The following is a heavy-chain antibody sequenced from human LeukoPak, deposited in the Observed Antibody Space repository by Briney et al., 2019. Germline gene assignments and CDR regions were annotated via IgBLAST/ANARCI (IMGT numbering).Heavy chain of an antibody. D-gene: IGHD5-12*01. CDR1: GYTFTGYY. Sequence: GASVKVSCKASGYTFTGYYMHWVRQAPGQGLEWMGWINPNSGGTNYAQNFQGRVTMTRDTSISTAYMELSRLRSDDTAVYYCARAYQWLRLLVDYWGQGILVTVSS. J-gene: IGHJ4*02. CDR2: INPNSGGT. V-gene: IGHV1-2*02. CDR3: ARAYQWLRLLVDY.